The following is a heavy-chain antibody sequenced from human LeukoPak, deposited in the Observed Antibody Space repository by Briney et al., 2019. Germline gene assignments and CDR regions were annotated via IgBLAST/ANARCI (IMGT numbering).Heavy chain of an antibody. D-gene: IGHD2-2*03. CDR3: ARASWISSADAVW. CDR1: GFIFSNYA. CDR2: LRGDGET. J-gene: IGHJ4*02. V-gene: IGHV3-23*01. Sequence: GGSLRLSCTASGFIFSNYAMSWVRQAPVKGLEWVSSLRGDGETFYADFVKGRFGLSSDDSRNTVYLQLNNLGVEDTAVYYCARASWISSADAVWWGQGTLVTVSS.